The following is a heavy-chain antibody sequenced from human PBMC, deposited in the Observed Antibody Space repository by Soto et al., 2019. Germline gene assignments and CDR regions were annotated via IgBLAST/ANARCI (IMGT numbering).Heavy chain of an antibody. D-gene: IGHD2-2*01. J-gene: IGHJ6*02. V-gene: IGHV3-30*18. CDR2: ISYDGSNK. Sequence: GGSLRLSCAASGFTFSSYGMHWVRQAPGKGLEWVAVISYDGSNKYYADSVKGRFTISRDNSKNTLYLQMNSLRAEDTAVYYCAKDYGYCSSTSCPAKGYYGMDVWGQGTTVTVSS. CDR1: GFTFSSYG. CDR3: AKDYGYCSSTSCPAKGYYGMDV.